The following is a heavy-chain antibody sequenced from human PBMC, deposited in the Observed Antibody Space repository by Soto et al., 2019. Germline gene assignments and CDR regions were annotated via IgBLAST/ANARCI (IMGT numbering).Heavy chain of an antibody. V-gene: IGHV3-33*01. CDR3: ARANVDYVLRYFDWPIVGGEFDY. J-gene: IGHJ4*02. CDR1: GFTFSSYG. Sequence: SGGSLRLSSAASGFTFSSYGMHWVRQSPGEGLEWVAVIWYDGSNKYYADSVKGRFTISRDNSKNTLYLQMNSLRAEDTAVYYCARANVDYVLRYFDWPIVGGEFDYWGQGTLVTVSS. D-gene: IGHD3-9*01. CDR2: IWYDGSNK.